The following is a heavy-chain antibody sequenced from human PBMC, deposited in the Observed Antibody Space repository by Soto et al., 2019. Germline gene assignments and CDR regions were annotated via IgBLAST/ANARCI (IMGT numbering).Heavy chain of an antibody. D-gene: IGHD3-22*01. Sequence: GPQLKVSCKASGGTFSSYTISWVRQAPGQGLEWMGRIIPILGIANYAQKFQGRVTITADKSTSTAYMELSSLRSEDTAVYYCARDRDSSGYLDYWGQGTLVTVSS. V-gene: IGHV1-69*04. CDR1: GGTFSSYT. CDR2: IIPILGIA. CDR3: ARDRDSSGYLDY. J-gene: IGHJ4*02.